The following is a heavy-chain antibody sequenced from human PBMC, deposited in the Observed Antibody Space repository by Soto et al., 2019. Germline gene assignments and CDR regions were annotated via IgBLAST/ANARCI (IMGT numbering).Heavy chain of an antibody. Sequence: LRLSCAASGFTFSRYWMHWVRQAPGKGLVWVSRINSDGSGTYYADSVKGRFTISRDNAKNKLYLDLNSLRAEDTAVYYCARVGSLDTSGYYYWGQGTPVTVSS. CDR3: ARVGSLDTSGYYY. V-gene: IGHV3-74*01. D-gene: IGHD3-22*01. CDR1: GFTFSRYW. CDR2: INSDGSGT. J-gene: IGHJ4*02.